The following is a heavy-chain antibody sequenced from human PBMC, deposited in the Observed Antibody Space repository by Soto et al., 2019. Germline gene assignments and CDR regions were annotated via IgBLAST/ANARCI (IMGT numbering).Heavy chain of an antibody. Sequence: GGSLSLSCAASGFTFSSYAMSWVRQAPGKGLEWVSAISGSGGSTYYADSVKGRFTISRDNSKNTLYLQMNSLRAEDTAVYYCAKDTYYYDSSGYRRGPPWSDPWGKGTLVTVSS. V-gene: IGHV3-23*01. CDR1: GFTFSSYA. J-gene: IGHJ5*02. CDR3: AKDTYYYDSSGYRRGPPWSDP. CDR2: ISGSGGST. D-gene: IGHD3-22*01.